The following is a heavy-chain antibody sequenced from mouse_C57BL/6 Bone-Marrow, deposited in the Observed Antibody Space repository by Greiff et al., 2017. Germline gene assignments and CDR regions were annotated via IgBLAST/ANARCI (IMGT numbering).Heavy chain of an antibody. CDR2: INPGSGGT. D-gene: IGHD4-1*01. CDR3: ARMGPYYFDY. J-gene: IGHJ2*01. CDR1: GYAFTNYL. Sequence: QVHVKQSGAELVRPGTSVKVSCKASGYAFTNYLIEWVKQRPGQGLEWIGVINPGSGGTNYNEKFKGKATLTAAKSSSTAYMQLSSLTSEDSAVYFCARMGPYYFDYWGQGTTLTVSS. V-gene: IGHV1-54*01.